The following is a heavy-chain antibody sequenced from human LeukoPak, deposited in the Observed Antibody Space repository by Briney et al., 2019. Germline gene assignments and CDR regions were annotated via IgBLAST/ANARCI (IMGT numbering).Heavy chain of an antibody. V-gene: IGHV3-74*01. J-gene: IGHJ4*02. CDR3: ARENLAAAADY. CDR2: IRGDGSMT. CDR1: EFTFSAYW. D-gene: IGHD6-25*01. Sequence: GGSLRLSCAASEFTFSAYWMHWVRQAPGQGLVWVSRIRGDGSMTNYADSVKGRFTISRDNAKNTLYLQMNSLRLEDTAVYYCARENLAAAADYWGQGTVVTVPS.